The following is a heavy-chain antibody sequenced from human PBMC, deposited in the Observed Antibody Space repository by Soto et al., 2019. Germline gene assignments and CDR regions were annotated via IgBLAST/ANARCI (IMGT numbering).Heavy chain of an antibody. D-gene: IGHD3-10*01. J-gene: IGHJ3*02. CDR1: GSTFSSYS. CDR2: ISSSSSTI. CDR3: ARDQALWFGELFFAFDI. V-gene: IGHV3-48*01. Sequence: PVGSLRLSCAASGSTFSSYSMNWVRQATGMALEWVSYISSSSSTIYYADSVKGRFTISRDNAKNSLYLQTNSLRGEDTAVYYCARDQALWFGELFFAFDIWGQGAMVTVSS.